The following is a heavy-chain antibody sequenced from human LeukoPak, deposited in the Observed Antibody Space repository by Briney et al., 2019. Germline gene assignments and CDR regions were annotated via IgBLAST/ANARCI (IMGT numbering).Heavy chain of an antibody. J-gene: IGHJ4*02. D-gene: IGHD3-16*01. CDR3: VRDLVFVWTPGDDFDF. CDR1: GFAFSAYW. CDR2: INEDATTI. V-gene: IGHV3-74*01. Sequence: GGSLRLSCAASGFAFSAYWMHWVRQAPGKGLEWVSRINEDATTISYADSVKGRFIISRDNSKKSLYLQMNNLIAEDTAVYYCVRDLVFVWTPGDDFDFWGQGTLVTVSS.